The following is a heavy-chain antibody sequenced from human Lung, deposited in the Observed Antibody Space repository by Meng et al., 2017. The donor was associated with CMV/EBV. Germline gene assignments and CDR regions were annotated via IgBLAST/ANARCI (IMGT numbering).Heavy chain of an antibody. CDR2: IYSGGST. J-gene: IGHJ6*02. CDR1: GFTVSSNY. Sequence: GESLKISCAASGFTVSSNYMSWARQAPGKGLEWVSVIYSGGSTYYADSVKGRFTISRDNSKNTLYLQMNSLRAEDTAVYYCARGQGYDFWSGVYYYYGMDVWGQGXTVTVSS. D-gene: IGHD3-3*01. V-gene: IGHV3-53*01. CDR3: ARGQGYDFWSGVYYYYGMDV.